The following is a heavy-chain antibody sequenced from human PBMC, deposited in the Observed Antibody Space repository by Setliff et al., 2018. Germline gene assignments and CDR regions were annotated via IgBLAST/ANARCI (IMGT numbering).Heavy chain of an antibody. J-gene: IGHJ2*01. CDR1: GDSITNRSFY. Sequence: PSETLSLTCTVSGDSITNRSFYWGWIRQPPGKGPDWIGSIYYDGSTYHNPSLKSRVTISIDTSNNQFSLSLRSVTAADTALYYCARNPASFQYAFDVWGRGTLVTVSS. V-gene: IGHV4-39*07. CDR3: ARNPASFQYAFDV. D-gene: IGHD2-8*01. CDR2: IYYDGST.